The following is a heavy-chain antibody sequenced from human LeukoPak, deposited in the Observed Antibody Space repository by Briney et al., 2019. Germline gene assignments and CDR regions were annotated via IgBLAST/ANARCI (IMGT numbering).Heavy chain of an antibody. V-gene: IGHV4-61*02. Sequence: SETLSLTCTVSGNSISSGDNYWSWIRQPAGKGLEWIGRIYTSGSTNYNPSLKSRVTISGDTSKNQFSLKLSSVTAADTAVYYCARGSHYYDSSGYIEAFDIWGQGTMVTVSS. CDR3: ARGSHYYDSSGYIEAFDI. CDR1: GNSISSGDNY. D-gene: IGHD3-22*01. CDR2: IYTSGST. J-gene: IGHJ3*02.